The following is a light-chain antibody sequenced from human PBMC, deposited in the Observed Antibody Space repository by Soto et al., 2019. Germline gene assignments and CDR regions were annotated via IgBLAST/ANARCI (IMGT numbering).Light chain of an antibody. J-gene: IGKJ3*01. V-gene: IGKV1-27*01. CDR1: QDIDNY. CDR3: QNCKSAVFT. CDR2: GAT. Sequence: DIPMTQSPSSLSASVGDRVTITCRASQDIDNYLAWYQQRPGKVPNLLIYGATTLQPGVPSRFSGSGSGTDFTLTISSLQPEDVATYYCQNCKSAVFTFGPGTKVDIK.